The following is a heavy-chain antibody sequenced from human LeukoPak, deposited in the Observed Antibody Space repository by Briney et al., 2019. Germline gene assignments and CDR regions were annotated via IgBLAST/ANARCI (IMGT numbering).Heavy chain of an antibody. CDR1: GFTFSGYG. D-gene: IGHD2-2*01. CDR3: AKGLLLGAAASS. V-gene: IGHV3-23*01. CDR2: ISGGGST. Sequence: GGSLRLSCVASGFTFSGYGMSWVRQAPGKGLEWVSGISGGGSTYYADSVKGRFTISRDNSKNTLYLLLNSLRAEDTAIYYCAKGLLLGAAASSWGQGTLVTVSS. J-gene: IGHJ5*02.